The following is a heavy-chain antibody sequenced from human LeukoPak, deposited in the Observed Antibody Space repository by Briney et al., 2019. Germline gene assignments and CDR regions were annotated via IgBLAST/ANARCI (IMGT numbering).Heavy chain of an antibody. CDR2: IHSSGGT. Sequence: PGGSLRLSCAASGFTGGNNYMSWVRQAPGKGLEWVSAIHSSGGTYYADSVKGRFTISRDTSKNTLYLQINSLRVEDTAVYYCIVFGDSNHWGQGTLVTVSS. D-gene: IGHD4-17*01. CDR1: GFTGGNNY. J-gene: IGHJ5*02. V-gene: IGHV3-53*01. CDR3: IVFGDSNH.